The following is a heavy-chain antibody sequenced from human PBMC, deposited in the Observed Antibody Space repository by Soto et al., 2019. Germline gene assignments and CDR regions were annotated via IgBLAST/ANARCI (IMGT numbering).Heavy chain of an antibody. V-gene: IGHV3-33*01. CDR1: GFTFSSYG. CDR2: IWYDGSNK. J-gene: IGHJ4*02. D-gene: IGHD3-16*01. Sequence: GGSLRLSCAASGFTFSSYGMHWVRQAPGKGLEWVAVIWYDGSNKYYADSVKGRFTISRDNSKNTLYLQMNSLRAEDTAVYYCARGGHSILGAPNDDYWGQGTLVTVSS. CDR3: ARGGHSILGAPNDDY.